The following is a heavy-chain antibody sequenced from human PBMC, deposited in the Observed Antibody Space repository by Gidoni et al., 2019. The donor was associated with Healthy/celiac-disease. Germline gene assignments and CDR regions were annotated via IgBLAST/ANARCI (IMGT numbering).Heavy chain of an antibody. J-gene: IGHJ3*02. V-gene: IGHV3-48*01. D-gene: IGHD3-16*02. CDR3: ARGPRHYDYVWGSYRPDAFDI. CDR2: ISSSSSTI. CDR1: GFTFSSYS. Sequence: EAQLVESGGGLVQPGGSLRLSCAASGFTFSSYSMNWVRQAPGKGLGWVSYISSSSSTIYYADSVKGRFTISRANAKNSLYLQMNSLRAEDTAVYYCARGPRHYDYVWGSYRPDAFDIWGQGTMVTVSS.